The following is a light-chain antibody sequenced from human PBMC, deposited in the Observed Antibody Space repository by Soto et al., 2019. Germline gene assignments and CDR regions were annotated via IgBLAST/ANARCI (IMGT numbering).Light chain of an antibody. Sequence: QSVLTQPPSASGTPEQRVTISCSGSSSSIGSNPVNWYQQLPRTAPNVLIYTTNQRPSGVPGRFSGAKSGTLASLALSGLQSEDEADYYCAAWDGSLNVYVFGTGTKVTVL. CDR3: AAWDGSLNVYV. J-gene: IGLJ1*01. CDR2: TTN. CDR1: SSSIGSNP. V-gene: IGLV1-44*01.